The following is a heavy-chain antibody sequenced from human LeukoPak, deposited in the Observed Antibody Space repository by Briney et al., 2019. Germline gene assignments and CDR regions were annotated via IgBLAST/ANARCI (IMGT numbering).Heavy chain of an antibody. CDR2: ISSSSSYI. J-gene: IGHJ4*02. D-gene: IGHD6-19*01. V-gene: IGHV3-21*04. Sequence: GGSLRLSCAASGFTFSSYSMNWVRQAPGKGLEWVSTISSSSSYIYYADSVKGRFTISRDNSKNTLYLQMNSLRAEDTAVYYCARPSRAYSSGWYFFDYWGQGTLVTVSS. CDR1: GFTFSSYS. CDR3: ARPSRAYSSGWYFFDY.